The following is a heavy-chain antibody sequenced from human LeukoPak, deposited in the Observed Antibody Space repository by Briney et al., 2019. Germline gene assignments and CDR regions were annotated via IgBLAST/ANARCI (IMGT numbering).Heavy chain of an antibody. CDR3: ARVITDYSNYEDY. V-gene: IGHV4-30-2*01. J-gene: IGHJ4*02. CDR2: IYHSGST. D-gene: IGHD4-11*01. Sequence: ASETLSLTCTVPGGSISRGGYYWTWIRQPPGKGLEWIGYIYHSGSTYYNPSLKSRVTISVDRSKNQFSLKLSSVTAADTAVYYCARVITDYSNYEDYWGQGTLVTVSS. CDR1: GGSISRGGYY.